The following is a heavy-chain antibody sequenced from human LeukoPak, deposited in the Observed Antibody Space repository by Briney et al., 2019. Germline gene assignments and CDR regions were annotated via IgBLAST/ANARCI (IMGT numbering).Heavy chain of an antibody. D-gene: IGHD3-22*01. V-gene: IGHV3-30*18. Sequence: GGSLRLSCEASGFTFNRISMHWVRQAPGKGLDGVALISRDGSRTFYADSVRGRFTISRDNSKDTLYLQMNSLTVEDTALYYCAKEKRDSSGWINFDFWGQGTLVVASS. J-gene: IGHJ4*02. CDR2: ISRDGSRT. CDR1: GFTFNRIS. CDR3: AKEKRDSSGWINFDF.